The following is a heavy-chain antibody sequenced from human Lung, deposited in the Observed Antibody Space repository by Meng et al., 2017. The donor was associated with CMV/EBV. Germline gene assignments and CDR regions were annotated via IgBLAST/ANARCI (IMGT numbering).Heavy chain of an antibody. CDR2: IYYSGGT. V-gene: IGHV4-31*03. CDR1: GGSINSVGYY. J-gene: IGHJ4*02. CDR3: ARSVGCSSTYCYTYTSSWYPDY. D-gene: IGHD6-13*01. Sequence: LXXTVSGGSINSVGYYWTWIRQHPGKGLEWIGYIYYSGGTNYNPSLQSRVTISVDTSKNQFSLKLSSVTAADTAMYYCARSVGCSSTYCYTYTSSWYPDYWGQGTLVXVSS.